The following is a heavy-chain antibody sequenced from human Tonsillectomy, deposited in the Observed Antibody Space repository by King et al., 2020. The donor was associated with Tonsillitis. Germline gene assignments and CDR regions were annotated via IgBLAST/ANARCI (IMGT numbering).Heavy chain of an antibody. D-gene: IGHD2-8*01. V-gene: IGHV3-30*02. CDR1: GFTFSSYG. J-gene: IGHJ6*02. CDR3: AKVTGLNGVVRFQYYYYGMDV. CDR2: IRYDGSNK. Sequence: VQLVESGGGVVQPGGSLRLSCAASGFTFSSYGMDWVRQAPGKGLEWVAFIRYDGSNKYYADSVKGRFTISRDNSKNTLYLQMNSLRAEDTAVYYCAKVTGLNGVVRFQYYYYGMDVWGQGTTVTVSS.